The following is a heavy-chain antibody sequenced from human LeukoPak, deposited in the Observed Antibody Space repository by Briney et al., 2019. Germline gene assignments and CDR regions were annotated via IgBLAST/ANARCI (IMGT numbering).Heavy chain of an antibody. Sequence: PSETLSLTCTVSGXSISSYYGSWIRQPAGKGLEWIGRIYTSGSTNYNPSLKSRVTMSVDTSKNQFSLNLSSVTAADTAVYYCARDWGYYYDSSERFDPWGQGTLVTVSS. V-gene: IGHV4-4*07. CDR1: GXSISSYY. J-gene: IGHJ5*02. CDR2: IYTSGST. CDR3: ARDWGYYYDSSERFDP. D-gene: IGHD3-22*01.